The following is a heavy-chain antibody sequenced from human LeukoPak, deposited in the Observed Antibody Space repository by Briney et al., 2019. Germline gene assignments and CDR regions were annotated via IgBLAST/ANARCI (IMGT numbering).Heavy chain of an antibody. CDR3: ARATARYYYFDY. D-gene: IGHD1-26*01. CDR2: IYTSGST. CDR1: GGSISSGSYY. V-gene: IGHV4-61*02. Sequence: PSETLSLTCTVSGGSISSGSYYWSWIRQPAGKGLEWIGRIYTSGSTNYNPSLKSRVTISVDTSKNQFSLKLSSVTAADTAVYYCARATARYYYFDYWGQGTLVTVSS. J-gene: IGHJ4*02.